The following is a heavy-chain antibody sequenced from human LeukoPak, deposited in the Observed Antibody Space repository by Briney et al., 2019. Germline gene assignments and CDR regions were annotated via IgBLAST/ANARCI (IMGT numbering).Heavy chain of an antibody. CDR1: GFTFSSYG. J-gene: IGHJ6*02. Sequence: GGSPRLSCAASGFTFSSYGMHWVRQAPGKGLEWVAVISYDGGNKYYADSVKGRFTISRDNSKNTLYLQMNSLRAEDTAVYYCAREGKSRVYYDILTGPAPPESYYYGMDVWGQGTRSPSP. CDR3: AREGKSRVYYDILTGPAPPESYYYGMDV. D-gene: IGHD3-9*01. V-gene: IGHV3-30*03. CDR2: ISYDGGNK.